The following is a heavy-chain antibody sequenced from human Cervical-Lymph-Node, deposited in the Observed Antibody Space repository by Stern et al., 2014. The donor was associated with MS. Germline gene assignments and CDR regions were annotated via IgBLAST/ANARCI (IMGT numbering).Heavy chain of an antibody. CDR2: IYSDEST. J-gene: IGHJ4*02. V-gene: IGHV3-53*01. Sequence: EVQLVESGGGLIQPGGSLRLSCAASGFNVSSHYMSWVRQAPGKGLEWVSIIYSDESTYYAASVNGRFTISRDNSKHTLFLQMNSLRAEDTAVYYCATGGTWNSYYFDQWGQGTLVTVSS. D-gene: IGHD1-7*01. CDR1: GFNVSSHY. CDR3: ATGGTWNSYYFDQ.